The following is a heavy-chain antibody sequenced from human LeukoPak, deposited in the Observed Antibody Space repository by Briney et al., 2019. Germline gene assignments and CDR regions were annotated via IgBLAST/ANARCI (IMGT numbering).Heavy chain of an antibody. CDR3: ARRCVAGDCYKY. V-gene: IGHV4-59*08. CDR1: GGSISSYF. CDR2: IYYSGST. D-gene: IGHD2-21*02. Sequence: SETLSLTCTVSGGSISSYFWNWIRQPPGKGLEGIGNIYYSGSTDYNRSLKSRVTISVDTSKNQFSLRLDSVTAADTAVYYCARRCVAGDCYKYWGQGTLVTVSS. J-gene: IGHJ4*02.